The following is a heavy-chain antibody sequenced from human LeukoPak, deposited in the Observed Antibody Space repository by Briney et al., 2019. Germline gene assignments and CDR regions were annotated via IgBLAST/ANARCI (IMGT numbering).Heavy chain of an antibody. CDR3: ATDHCSGGSCYKSGWFDP. V-gene: IGHV1-18*01. CDR2: ISAYNGNT. J-gene: IGHJ5*02. CDR1: GYTFTSYG. D-gene: IGHD2-15*01. Sequence: ASVKVSCKASGYTFTSYGISWVRQAPGQGLEWMGWISAYNGNTNYAQKLQGRVTMTEDTSTDTAYMELSSLRSEDTAVYYCATDHCSGGSCYKSGWFDPWGQGTLVTVSS.